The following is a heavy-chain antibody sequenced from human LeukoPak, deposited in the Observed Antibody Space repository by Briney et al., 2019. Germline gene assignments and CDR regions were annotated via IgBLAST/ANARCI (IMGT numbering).Heavy chain of an antibody. CDR2: ISHDGTDK. J-gene: IGHJ6*02. CDR3: ARDRVYSEYGMDV. D-gene: IGHD6-13*01. V-gene: IGHV3-30*03. CDR1: GFSFNNYG. Sequence: PGRSLRLSCAASGFSFNNYGMHWVRQAPGKGLEWLAVISHDGTDKYYADSVKGRFTISRVNSKNTLYMEMNSLRAEDTAIYYCARDRVYSEYGMDVWGQGTTVTVSS.